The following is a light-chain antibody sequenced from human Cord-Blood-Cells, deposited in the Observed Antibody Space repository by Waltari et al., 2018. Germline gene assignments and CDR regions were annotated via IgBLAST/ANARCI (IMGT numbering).Light chain of an antibody. CDR3: SSYTSSSTLV. CDR2: DVS. CDR1: SSDVGGYNY. V-gene: IGLV2-14*03. J-gene: IGLJ3*02. Sequence: QSALTQPASVSGSPGQSITISCTGTSSDVGGYNYVSWYQQHPGKAPKLMIYDVSNRPSWVSNRFSGSKSGNMASLTISGLQAEDEADYYCSSYTSSSTLVFGGGTKLTVL.